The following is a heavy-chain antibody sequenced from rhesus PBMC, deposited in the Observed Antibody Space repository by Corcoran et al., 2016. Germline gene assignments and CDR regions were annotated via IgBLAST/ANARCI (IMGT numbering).Heavy chain of an antibody. J-gene: IGHJ4*01. CDR3: ARSGYGSGGVY. Sequence: QVQLQESGPGLVKPSETLSLTCAVSGAPISSYSWLWIRQPPGKGLEWIGGINGNSGNSYYNPSLKSRVTISKDASKNQFSLKLSSVTAADTAVYYCARSGYGSGGVYWGQGVLVTVSS. CDR1: GAPISSYS. D-gene: IGHD4-4*01. V-gene: IGHV4-80*01. CDR2: INGNSGNS.